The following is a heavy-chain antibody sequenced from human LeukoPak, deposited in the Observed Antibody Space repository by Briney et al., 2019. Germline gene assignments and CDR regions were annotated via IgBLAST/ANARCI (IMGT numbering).Heavy chain of an antibody. CDR2: IYYSGST. D-gene: IGHD3-22*01. J-gene: IGHJ4*02. V-gene: IGHV4-59*01. CDR1: GGSISSYY. Sequence: SETLSLTCTVSGGSISSYYWSWIRQPPGKGLEWIGYIYYSGSTNYNPSLKSRVTISVDTSKNQSSLKLSSVTAADTAVYYCARKYYDSSGYYSGYDYWGQGTLVTVSS. CDR3: ARKYYDSSGYYSGYDY.